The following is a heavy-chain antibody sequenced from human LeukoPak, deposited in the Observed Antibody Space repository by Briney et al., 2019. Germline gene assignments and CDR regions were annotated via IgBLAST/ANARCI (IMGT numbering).Heavy chain of an antibody. Sequence: GESLKISCKASGYIFPNYWIGWVRQLPGKGLEWMGIIYPGDSDTRYSPSFQGQVTISADKSISTAYLQWSSLKASDTAMYYCARQGAEAAADYWGQGTLVTVSS. D-gene: IGHD6-13*01. CDR3: ARQGAEAAADY. V-gene: IGHV5-51*01. J-gene: IGHJ4*02. CDR2: IYPGDSDT. CDR1: GYIFPNYW.